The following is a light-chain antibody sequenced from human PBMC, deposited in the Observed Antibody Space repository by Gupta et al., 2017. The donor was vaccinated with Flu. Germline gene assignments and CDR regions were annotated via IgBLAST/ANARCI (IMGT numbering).Light chain of an antibody. Sequence: DIQMTQSPSSLAASVGDRITISCRASQSFSNYLNWYQQKPGKAPKLLIYAASTLHSGVPSRFSGSGSGTDFTLTINTRQPQDFATYYCQQSYTTPRGTFGQGTRVEMK. J-gene: IGKJ1*01. CDR1: QSFSNY. CDR3: QQSYTTPRGT. V-gene: IGKV1-39*01. CDR2: AAS.